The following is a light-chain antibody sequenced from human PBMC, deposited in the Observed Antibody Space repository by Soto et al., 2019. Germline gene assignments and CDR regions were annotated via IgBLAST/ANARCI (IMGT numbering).Light chain of an antibody. CDR2: DNN. Sequence: QSVLTQPPSMSAAPGQKVTISCSGSSSNTGNNYVAWYQQLPGTAPKLLIYDNNKRPSGIPDRFSGSKSGTSATLGITELQTGDEADYYCGTWDSSLSAGVFGGGTKLTVL. J-gene: IGLJ3*02. V-gene: IGLV1-51*01. CDR1: SSNTGNNY. CDR3: GTWDSSLSAGV.